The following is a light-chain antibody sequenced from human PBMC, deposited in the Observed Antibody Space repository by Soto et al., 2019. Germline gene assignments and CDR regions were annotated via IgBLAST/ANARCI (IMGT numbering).Light chain of an antibody. J-gene: IGLJ1*01. CDR3: SSYISSSTLV. CDR1: NSDVGGYNY. CDR2: EVS. V-gene: IGLV2-14*01. Sequence: QSVLTQPASVSGSPGQSITISCTGTNSDVGGYNYVSWYQQHPGKAPELMIYEVSHRPSGVSNRFSGSKSGNTASLTISGLQAEDEADYYCSSYISSSTLVFXTGTKVTVL.